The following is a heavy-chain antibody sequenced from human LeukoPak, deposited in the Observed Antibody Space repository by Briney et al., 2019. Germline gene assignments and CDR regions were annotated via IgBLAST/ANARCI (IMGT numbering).Heavy chain of an antibody. CDR1: GFTFSSYG. J-gene: IGHJ4*02. CDR3: AKDSRTYDYVWGSTDY. V-gene: IGHV3-30*18. D-gene: IGHD3-16*01. Sequence: PGRSLRLSCAASGFTFSSYGMHWVRQAPGKGLEWVAVISYDGSNKYYADSVKGRFTISRDNSKHTLYLQMNSLRAEDTAVYYCAKDSRTYDYVWGSTDYWGQGTLVTVSS. CDR2: ISYDGSNK.